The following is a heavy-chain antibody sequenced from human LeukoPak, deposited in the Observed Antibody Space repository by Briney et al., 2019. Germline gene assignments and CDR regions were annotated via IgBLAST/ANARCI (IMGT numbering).Heavy chain of an antibody. CDR1: GFTFSRYW. J-gene: IGHJ5*02. V-gene: IGHV3-7*01. D-gene: IGHD2-2*01. Sequence: GGSLRLSCAASGFTFSRYWMSWVRQAPGKGLEWVANIKQDGSEKYYVDSVKGRFTISRDNAKNSLYLQMNSLRAEDTAVYYCARDDCSSISCYHNWFDPWGQGTLVTVSS. CDR3: ARDDCSSISCYHNWFDP. CDR2: IKQDGSEK.